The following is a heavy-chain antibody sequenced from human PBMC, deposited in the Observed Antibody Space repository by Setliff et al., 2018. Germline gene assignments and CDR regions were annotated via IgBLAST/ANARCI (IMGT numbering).Heavy chain of an antibody. CDR3: ARTRGLDV. CDR1: GFTFSSYA. V-gene: IGHV3-23*01. J-gene: IGHJ6*02. Sequence: GGSLRLSCAASGFTFSSYAITWVRQAPGKGLEWVSIISASGDTTYYADSVKGRFTISRDNSKNTLYLQMNSLRAEDTAVYYCARTRGLDVWGQGTTVTVSS. CDR2: ISASGDTT.